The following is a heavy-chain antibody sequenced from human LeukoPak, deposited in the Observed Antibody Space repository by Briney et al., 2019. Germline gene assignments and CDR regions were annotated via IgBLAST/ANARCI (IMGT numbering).Heavy chain of an antibody. D-gene: IGHD2-15*01. V-gene: IGHV6-1*01. CDR1: GDSVSRNSAA. J-gene: IGHJ3*01. CDR3: ARQAGGGLDL. Sequence: SQTLSLTCAISGDSVSRNSAAWNWIRQSPSRGLEWVGRTYYRSKWFNDSALSMKSRITINPDTSKNQFSLQLNSVTPEDTAVYYCARQAGGGLDLWGQGTMVTVSS. CDR2: TYYRSKWFN.